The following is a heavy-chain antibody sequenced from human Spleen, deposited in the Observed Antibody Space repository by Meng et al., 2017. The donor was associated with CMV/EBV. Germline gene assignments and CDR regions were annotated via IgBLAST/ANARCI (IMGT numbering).Heavy chain of an antibody. J-gene: IGHJ4*02. D-gene: IGHD4-23*01. CDR3: VTYPGGWADLDD. CDR1: GGTSSSYT. Sequence: SVKVSCKTSGGTSSSYTISWVRQAPGQGLEWVGGIIPVLRRVNYAQKFQGRVTITADKYTTTAYMELSSLTSEDTAVYFCVTYPGGWADLDDWGQGSLVTVSS. CDR2: IIPVLRRV. V-gene: IGHV1-69*10.